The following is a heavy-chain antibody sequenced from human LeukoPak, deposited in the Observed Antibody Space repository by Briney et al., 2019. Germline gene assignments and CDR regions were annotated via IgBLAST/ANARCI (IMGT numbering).Heavy chain of an antibody. J-gene: IGHJ4*02. CDR3: ARPFSSGWYPYSIGGLWFDY. CDR1: GGSISSYY. V-gene: IGHV4-59*01. Sequence: SETLSLTCTVSGGSISSYYWSWLRQPPGKGLEWLGYIYYTGSTKYNPSLKSRVTISVDTSKNQFSLKLSSVTAADTAVYYCARPFSSGWYPYSIGGLWFDYWGQGTLVTVSS. D-gene: IGHD6-19*01. CDR2: IYYTGST.